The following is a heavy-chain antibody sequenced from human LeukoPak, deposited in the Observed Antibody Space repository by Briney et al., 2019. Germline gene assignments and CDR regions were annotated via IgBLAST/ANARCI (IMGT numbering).Heavy chain of an antibody. J-gene: IGHJ4*02. Sequence: GGSLRLSCVASGFTFVDYVMHWVRQAPGKGLEWVSGISWNSGSIGYVDSVKGRFTISRDNAKNSLYLQMNSLRAEDTALYYCAKDYYCDSSGYYWAPGDYWGQGTLVTVSS. D-gene: IGHD3-22*01. V-gene: IGHV3-9*01. CDR2: ISWNSGSI. CDR3: AKDYYCDSSGYYWAPGDY. CDR1: GFTFVDYV.